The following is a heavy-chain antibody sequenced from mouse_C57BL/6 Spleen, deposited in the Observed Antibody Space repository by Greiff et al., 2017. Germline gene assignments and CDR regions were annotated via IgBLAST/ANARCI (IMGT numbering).Heavy chain of an antibody. J-gene: IGHJ4*01. CDR3: TTYDGSYYDMDY. CDR1: GYTFTSYW. V-gene: IGHV1-5*01. D-gene: IGHD2-3*01. CDR2: IYHGNGDT. Sequence: VQLQQSGTVLARPGASVKLSCKTSGYTFTSYWMQWVHQRPGQGLEWIGAIYHGNGDTSYNQKVKGKAKLTAVTSASTAYMEISSLTNEDSAVYYCTTYDGSYYDMDYWGKGTSVTVSS.